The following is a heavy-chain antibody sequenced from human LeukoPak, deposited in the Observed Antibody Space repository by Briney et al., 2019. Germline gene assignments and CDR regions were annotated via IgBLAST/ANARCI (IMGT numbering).Heavy chain of an antibody. V-gene: IGHV3-23*01. CDR3: ARVIRAAPGKGYFDY. D-gene: IGHD6-13*01. J-gene: IGHJ4*02. CDR2: VSGSGGST. CDR1: GFIFSIYA. Sequence: GGSLRLSCATSGFIFSIYALSWVRQAPGKGLEWASSVSGSGGSTYHADSVKGRFTISRDSSKNTLYLQMNSLRAEDTAIYYCARVIRAAPGKGYFDYWGQGTLVTVSS.